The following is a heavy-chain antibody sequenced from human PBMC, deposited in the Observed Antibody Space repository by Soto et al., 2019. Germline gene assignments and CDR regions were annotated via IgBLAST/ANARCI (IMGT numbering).Heavy chain of an antibody. J-gene: IGHJ4*02. D-gene: IGHD5-12*01. CDR3: AAGGGLPRYY. Sequence: QLQLQESGSGLVKPSQTLSLTCAVSGGHISSGGYCWSLIRQPPGKGLEWIGYIYHSGSTYYNPALKRRVTISVDRSKNQFSLKLSSVTAADTAVYYCAAGGGLPRYYWGQGTLVTVSS. CDR2: IYHSGST. CDR1: GGHISSGGYC. V-gene: IGHV4-30-2*01.